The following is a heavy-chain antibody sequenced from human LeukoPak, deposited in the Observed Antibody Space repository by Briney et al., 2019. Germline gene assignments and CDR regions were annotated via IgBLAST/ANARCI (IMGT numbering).Heavy chain of an antibody. Sequence: ASVKVSCKASGYTFTDYYMHWVRQAPGQGLEWMGWINPKSGGTNYAQKFQGRVTMTRDTSISTVYMELSRLRSEDTAVYYCATIRDSGRYGVGFDPWGQGTLVTVSS. CDR3: ATIRDSGRYGVGFDP. J-gene: IGHJ5*02. CDR1: GYTFTDYY. D-gene: IGHD1-26*01. CDR2: INPKSGGT. V-gene: IGHV1-2*02.